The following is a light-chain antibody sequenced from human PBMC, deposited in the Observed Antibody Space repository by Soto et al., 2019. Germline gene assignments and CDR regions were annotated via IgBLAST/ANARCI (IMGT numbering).Light chain of an antibody. CDR3: QQYNVYSWT. CDR2: KAS. Sequence: DIQMTQSPSTLSASVGDTVTITCRASQSISTWLAWYQQKPGKAPKLLIYKASSLESGVPSRFSGSGSGTECTLTISSLQPDDFATYYCQQYNVYSWTFGQGTKVEI. J-gene: IGKJ1*01. V-gene: IGKV1-5*03. CDR1: QSISTW.